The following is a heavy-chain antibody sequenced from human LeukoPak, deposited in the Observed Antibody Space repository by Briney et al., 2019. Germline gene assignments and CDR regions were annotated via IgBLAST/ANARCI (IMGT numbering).Heavy chain of an antibody. CDR3: ARETSSSWYVYGY. CDR1: GFTFSSYA. D-gene: IGHD6-13*01. J-gene: IGHJ4*02. CDR2: ISYDGSNK. V-gene: IGHV3-30*04. Sequence: PGGSLRLSCATSGFTFSSYAMHWVRQAPGKGLEWVAVISYDGSNKYYADSVKGRFTISRDNSKNTLYLQMNSLRAEDTAVYYCARETSSSWYVYGYWGQGTLVTVSS.